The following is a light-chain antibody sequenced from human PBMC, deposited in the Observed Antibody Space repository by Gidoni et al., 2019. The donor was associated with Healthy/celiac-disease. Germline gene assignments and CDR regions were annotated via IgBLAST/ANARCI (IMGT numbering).Light chain of an antibody. CDR3: LQT. CDR1: QSVSSN. Sequence: EIVMTQSPATLSVSPGERATLSCRASQSVSSNLAWYQQKPGQAPRLLIYGASTRATGIPARFRGSGSGTEFTLTISSLQSEDFAVYYCLQTFXQXTKVEIK. CDR2: GAS. J-gene: IGKJ1*01. V-gene: IGKV3-15*01.